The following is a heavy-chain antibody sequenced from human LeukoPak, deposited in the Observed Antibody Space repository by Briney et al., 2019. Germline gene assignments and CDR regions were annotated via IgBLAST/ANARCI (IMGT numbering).Heavy chain of an antibody. V-gene: IGHV4-30-2*01. CDR1: GGSISSGGYS. CDR3: ARYSSGWYEGNFDY. CDR2: IYHSGST. J-gene: IGHJ4*02. Sequence: SETLSLTCAVSGGSISSGGYSWSWIRQPPGKGLEWLGYIYHSGSTYYNPSLNSRVTISVDRSKNQFSLKLSSVTAADTAVYYCARYSSGWYEGNFDYWGQGTLVTVSS. D-gene: IGHD6-19*01.